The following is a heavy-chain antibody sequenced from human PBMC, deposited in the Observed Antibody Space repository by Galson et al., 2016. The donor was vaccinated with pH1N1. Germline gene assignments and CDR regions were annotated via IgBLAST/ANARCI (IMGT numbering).Heavy chain of an antibody. Sequence: SVKVSCKASGGTFSSYAINWVRQAPGQGLEWMGGIIPIFGTANYAQKFQGRVTITADESTSTAYMELSSLRSEDTAVYYCASPSRPPREIHRWSPNDAFDIWGQGTMVTVSS. D-gene: IGHD5-18*01. V-gene: IGHV1-69*13. CDR1: GGTFSSYA. CDR3: ASPSRPPREIHRWSPNDAFDI. CDR2: IIPIFGTA. J-gene: IGHJ3*02.